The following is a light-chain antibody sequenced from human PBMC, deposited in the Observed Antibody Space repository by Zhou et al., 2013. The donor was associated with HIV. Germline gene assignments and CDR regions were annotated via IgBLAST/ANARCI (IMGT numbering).Light chain of an antibody. CDR3: QHYDGLPR. V-gene: IGKV1-33*01. J-gene: IGKJ5*01. Sequence: IQLTQSPSSLAASVGDTVTITCRASQGITTYLVWYQQKPGKAPKLLIYDASNLETGVPSRFSGSGSGTDFTLTISSLQPEDIATYYCQHYDGLPRFGHGTRLEIK. CDR2: DAS. CDR1: QGITTY.